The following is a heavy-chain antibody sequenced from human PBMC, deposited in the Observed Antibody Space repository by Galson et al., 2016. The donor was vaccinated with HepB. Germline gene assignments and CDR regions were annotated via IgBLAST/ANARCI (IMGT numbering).Heavy chain of an antibody. J-gene: IGHJ5*02. D-gene: IGHD6-19*01. CDR2: INWSGDTT. Sequence: SLRLSCAASGFRFDYIGMGWLRQAPGKGLEWVPGINWSGDTTGYADSVKGRFTISRDNAKNSLFLQMNSLRAEDTAFYYCARGGATPGQWLDNWFDPWGQGALVSVSS. CDR3: ARGGATPGQWLDNWFDP. V-gene: IGHV3-20*04. CDR1: GFRFDYIG.